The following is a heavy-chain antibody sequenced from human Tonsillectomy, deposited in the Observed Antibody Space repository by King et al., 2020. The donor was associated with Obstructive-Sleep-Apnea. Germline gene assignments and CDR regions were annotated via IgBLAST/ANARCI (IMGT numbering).Heavy chain of an antibody. Sequence: VQLVDFGGGLVKPGGSLRLSCAASGLTFSSYSLNWVRQAPGKGLEWVSSISSSSSYIYYADSVRGRFTISRDNAKNSLYLQMNSLRAEDTAVYYCATDRTGSLDYWGQGTLATVSS. V-gene: IGHV3-21*01. CDR2: ISSSSSYI. J-gene: IGHJ4*02. CDR3: ATDRTGSLDY. D-gene: IGHD3-10*01. CDR1: GLTFSSYS.